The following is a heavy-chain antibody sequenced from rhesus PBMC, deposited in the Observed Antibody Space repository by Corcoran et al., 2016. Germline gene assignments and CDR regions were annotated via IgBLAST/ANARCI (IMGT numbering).Heavy chain of an antibody. V-gene: IGHV1S10*01. D-gene: IGHD6-25*01. Sequence: QVQLLQSGAEVKKPGASVTVSYKASGFTFGSYALSCVRQAPGQGLEGMGGTIPMFGKKNYAEKLQGRVTMTADTATSTAYMELSSLRSEDTAVYYCARFSAATGTYFDYWGQGVLVTVSS. CDR1: GFTFGSYA. CDR3: ARFSAATGTYFDY. J-gene: IGHJ4*01. CDR2: TIPMFGKK.